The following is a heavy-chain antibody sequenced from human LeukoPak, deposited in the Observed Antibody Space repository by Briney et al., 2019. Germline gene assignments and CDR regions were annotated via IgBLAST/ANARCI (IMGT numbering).Heavy chain of an antibody. D-gene: IGHD3-10*01. CDR2: ISYDGSNK. J-gene: IGHJ6*02. CDR1: GFTFSSYA. Sequence: GGSLRLSCAASGFTFSSYAMLWVRQAPGKGLEWVAVISYDGSNKYYADSVKGRFTISRDNSKNTLYLQMNSLRAEDTAVYYCARDEVLLWFGEPPGPYYYYGMDVWGQGTTVTVSS. CDR3: ARDEVLLWFGEPPGPYYYYGMDV. V-gene: IGHV3-30-3*01.